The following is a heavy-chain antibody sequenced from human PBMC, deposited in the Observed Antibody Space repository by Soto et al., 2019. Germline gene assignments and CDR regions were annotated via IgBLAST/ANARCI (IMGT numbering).Heavy chain of an antibody. CDR1: GYAFTSYG. V-gene: IGHV1-46*01. Sequence: GASVKVSCKASGYAFTSYGISWVRQAPGQGLEWMGIINPSGGSTSYAQKFQGRVTMTRDTSTSTVYMELSSLRSEDTAVYYCARGSGSPGIQYYYYGMDVWGQGTTVTVSS. CDR2: INPSGGST. D-gene: IGHD1-26*01. J-gene: IGHJ6*02. CDR3: ARGSGSPGIQYYYYGMDV.